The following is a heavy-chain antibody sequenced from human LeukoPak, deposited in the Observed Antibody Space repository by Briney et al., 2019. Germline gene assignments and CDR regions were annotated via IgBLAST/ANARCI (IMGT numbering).Heavy chain of an antibody. D-gene: IGHD3-16*01. CDR2: INHSGST. J-gene: IGHJ3*02. CDR1: GGSFSGYY. V-gene: IGHV4-34*01. CDR3: ARGRFWDHDAFDI. Sequence: SETLSLTCAVYGGSFSGYYWSWIRQPPGKGLEWIGEINHSGSTNYNPSLKSRVTISVDTSKNQFSLKLSSVTAADTAVYYCARGRFWDHDAFDIWGQGTMVTVSS.